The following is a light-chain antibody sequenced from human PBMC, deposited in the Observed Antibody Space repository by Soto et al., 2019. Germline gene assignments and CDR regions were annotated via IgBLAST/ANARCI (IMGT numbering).Light chain of an antibody. J-gene: IGKJ3*01. Sequence: EIVLTQSPGTLSLSPGERATLSCGASQSVNSHYLAWYQQRPGQAPRLLIYDTSNRATGVPDRFSGSGSGTDFNLTISRLEPEYFAVYYCQRYGRSPGLFTFGPGTKVDIK. CDR2: DTS. CDR3: QRYGRSPGLFT. V-gene: IGKV3-20*01. CDR1: QSVNSHY.